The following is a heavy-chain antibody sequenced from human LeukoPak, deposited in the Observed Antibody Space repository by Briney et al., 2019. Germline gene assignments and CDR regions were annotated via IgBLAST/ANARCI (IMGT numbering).Heavy chain of an antibody. J-gene: IGHJ4*02. V-gene: IGHV4-59*01. CDR2: IYYSGST. Sequence: HSETLSLTCTVSGGSISSYYWSWIRQPPGKGLEWIGYIYYSGSTNYNPSLKSRVTISVDTSKNQFSLKLSSVTAADTAVYYCARGEIPDYWGQGTLVTASS. D-gene: IGHD2-21*01. CDR1: GGSISSYY. CDR3: ARGEIPDY.